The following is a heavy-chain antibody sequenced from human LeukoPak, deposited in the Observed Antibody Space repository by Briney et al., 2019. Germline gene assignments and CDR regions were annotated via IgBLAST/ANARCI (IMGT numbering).Heavy chain of an antibody. CDR1: GGSFSGYY. J-gene: IGHJ5*02. Sequence: PSETLSLTCAVYGGSFSGYYWSWIRQPPGKGLEWIGEINHSGSTNYNPSLKSRVTISVDTSKNQFSLKLSSVTAADTAVYYCARDYVPVRGVTNHWFDPWGQGTLVTVSS. CDR2: INHSGST. V-gene: IGHV4-34*01. D-gene: IGHD3-10*01. CDR3: ARDYVPVRGVTNHWFDP.